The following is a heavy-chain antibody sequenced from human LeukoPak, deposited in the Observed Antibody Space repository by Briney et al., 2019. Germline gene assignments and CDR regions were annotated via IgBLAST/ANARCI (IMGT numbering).Heavy chain of an antibody. Sequence: GGSLRLSCAAPGFTFSSYWMSWVRQAPGKGLEWVANIKQDGSEKYYVDSVKGRFTICRDNAKKSLCLQMNSLRADDTAVYYCARGRSGSSPDWGQGTLVTVSS. D-gene: IGHD1-26*01. CDR3: ARGRSGSSPD. CDR2: IKQDGSEK. J-gene: IGHJ4*02. CDR1: GFTFSSYW. V-gene: IGHV3-7*01.